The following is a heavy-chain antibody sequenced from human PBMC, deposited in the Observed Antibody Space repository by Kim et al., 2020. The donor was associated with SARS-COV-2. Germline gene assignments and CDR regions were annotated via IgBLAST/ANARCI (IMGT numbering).Heavy chain of an antibody. Sequence: SETLSLTCSVSGGSIRSGGKFWTWIRQHPAKGLEWIGYISYSGNSHYSPSLRSRVSISLQTSANQFSLELTSVTAADTAVYYCSRGQPLDYWGQGSLFTV. CDR1: GGSIRSGGKF. J-gene: IGHJ4*02. D-gene: IGHD2-2*01. V-gene: IGHV4-31*03. CDR3: SRGQPLDY. CDR2: ISYSGNS.